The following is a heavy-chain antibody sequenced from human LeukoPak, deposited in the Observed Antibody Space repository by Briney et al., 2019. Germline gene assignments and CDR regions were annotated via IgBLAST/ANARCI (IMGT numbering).Heavy chain of an antibody. J-gene: IGHJ4*02. Sequence: SETLSLTCAVSGGSISSGGYSWSWIRQPPGKGLEWIGYIYHSGSTYYNPSLKSRVTISVDRSKNQFSLKLSSVTAADTAVYYCARANPELSYFDYWGQGTLVTVSS. D-gene: IGHD3-16*02. CDR3: ARANPELSYFDY. CDR2: IYHSGST. V-gene: IGHV4-30-2*01. CDR1: GGSISSGGYS.